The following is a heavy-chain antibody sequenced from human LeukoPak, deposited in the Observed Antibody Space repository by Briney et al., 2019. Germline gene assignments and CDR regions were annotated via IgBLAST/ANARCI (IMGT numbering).Heavy chain of an antibody. D-gene: IGHD6-6*01. CDR3: ARTYSSSYPRYYYYMDV. Sequence: ASVKVSCKASGYTFTGYYMHWVRQAPGQGLEWMGWINPNSGGTNYAQKFQGRVTMTRDTSISTAYMELSSLRSEDTAVYYCARTYSSSYPRYYYYMDVWGKGTTVTVSS. V-gene: IGHV1-2*02. CDR1: GYTFTGYY. J-gene: IGHJ6*03. CDR2: INPNSGGT.